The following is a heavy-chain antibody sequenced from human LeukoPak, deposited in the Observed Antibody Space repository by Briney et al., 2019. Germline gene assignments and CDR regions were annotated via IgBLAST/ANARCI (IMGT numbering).Heavy chain of an antibody. J-gene: IGHJ3*02. D-gene: IGHD5-24*01. V-gene: IGHV3-48*02. CDR1: GFTFRTYS. CDR2: ISSSSSTI. Sequence: PGGSLRLSCVASGFTFRTYSMNWVRQAPGKGLEWVSYISSSSSTIVYAESVKGRFIISRDNAKSSLYLQMNSLRDEDTAVYYCAGIHGFDIWGQGTMVTASS. CDR3: AGIHGFDI.